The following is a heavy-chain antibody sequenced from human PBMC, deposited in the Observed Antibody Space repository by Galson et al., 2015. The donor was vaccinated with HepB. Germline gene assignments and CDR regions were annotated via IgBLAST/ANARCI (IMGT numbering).Heavy chain of an antibody. CDR2: INASNGNT. CDR3: AGDPYCSSTSCYDDWFDP. CDR1: GYTFTSYT. J-gene: IGHJ5*02. D-gene: IGHD2-2*01. Sequence: SVKVSCKASGYTFTSYTLHWVRQAPGQGLEWMGWINASNGNTKYSQRFQGRVTITRDTSASTAYMELSSLRSDDTAVYYCAGDPYCSSTSCYDDWFDPWGQGTLVTVSS. V-gene: IGHV1-3*01.